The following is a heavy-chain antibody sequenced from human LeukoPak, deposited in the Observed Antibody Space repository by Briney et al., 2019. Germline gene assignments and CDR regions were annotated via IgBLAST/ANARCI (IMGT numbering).Heavy chain of an antibody. J-gene: IGHJ4*02. CDR2: ISSSSSYI. Sequence: PGGSLRLPCAASGFTFSSYSMNWVRQAPGKGREWVSSISSSSSYIYYADSVKGRFTISRDNAKNSLYLQMNSLRAEDTAVYYCARPGTETGPFDYWGQGTLVTVSS. D-gene: IGHD1-1*01. V-gene: IGHV3-21*01. CDR3: ARPGTETGPFDY. CDR1: GFTFSSYS.